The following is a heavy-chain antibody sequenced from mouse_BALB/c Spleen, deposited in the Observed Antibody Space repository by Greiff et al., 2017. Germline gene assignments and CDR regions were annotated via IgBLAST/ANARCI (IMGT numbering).Heavy chain of an antibody. CDR2: ISSGSSTI. Sequence: EVKLMESGGGLVQPGGSRKLSCAASGFTFSSFGMHWVRQAPEKGLEWVAYISSGSSTIYYADTVKGRFTISRDNPKNTLFLQMTSLRSEDTAMYYCARSRARGYAMDYWGQGTSVTVSS. CDR3: ARSRARGYAMDY. CDR1: GFTFSSFG. D-gene: IGHD3-1*01. J-gene: IGHJ4*01. V-gene: IGHV5-17*02.